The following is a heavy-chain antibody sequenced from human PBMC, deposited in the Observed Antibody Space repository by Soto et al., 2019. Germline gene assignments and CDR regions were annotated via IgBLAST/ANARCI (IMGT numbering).Heavy chain of an antibody. J-gene: IGHJ4*02. V-gene: IGHV3-33*01. Sequence: QVQLVESGGGVVQPGRSLRLSCAASGFTFSSYGMHWVRQAPGKGLEWVAVIWYDGSNKYYADSVKGRFTISRDNSKNTLYLQMNRLRAEDTAVYSCARDMTTVTTSNLDYWGQGTLVTVSS. CDR1: GFTFSSYG. D-gene: IGHD4-17*01. CDR3: ARDMTTVTTSNLDY. CDR2: IWYDGSNK.